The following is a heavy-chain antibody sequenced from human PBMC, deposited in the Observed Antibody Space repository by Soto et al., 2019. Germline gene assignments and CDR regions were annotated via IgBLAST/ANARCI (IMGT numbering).Heavy chain of an antibody. J-gene: IGHJ4*02. D-gene: IGHD6-6*01. V-gene: IGHV4-31*03. Sequence: SETLSLTCTVSGGSISSGGYYWSWIRQHPGKGLEWIGYIYYSGSTYYNPSLKSRVTISVDTSKNQFSLKLSSVTAADTAVYYCARGIIAARPVVGNDYWGQGTLVTVSS. CDR3: ARGIIAARPVVGNDY. CDR1: GGSISSGGYY. CDR2: IYYSGST.